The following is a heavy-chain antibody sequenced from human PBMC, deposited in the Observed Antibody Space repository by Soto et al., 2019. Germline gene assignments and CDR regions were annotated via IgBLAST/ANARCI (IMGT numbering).Heavy chain of an antibody. CDR2: ISAYIGNT. CDR1: GYTFTSYG. V-gene: IGHV1-18*04. CDR3: ARDLRFDYYDSSGYYFGY. D-gene: IGHD3-22*01. Sequence: QVQLVQSGAEVKKPGASVKVSCKASGYTFTSYGISWVRQAPGQGLEWMGWISAYIGNTNYAQKLQGRVTMTTDTSTSTAYMELRSLRSDDTAVYYRARDLRFDYYDSSGYYFGYWGQGTLVTVSS. J-gene: IGHJ4*02.